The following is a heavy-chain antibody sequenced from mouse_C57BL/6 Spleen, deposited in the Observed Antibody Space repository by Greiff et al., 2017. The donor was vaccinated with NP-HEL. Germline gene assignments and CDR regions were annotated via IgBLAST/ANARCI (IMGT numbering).Heavy chain of an antibody. J-gene: IGHJ2*01. Sequence: QVQLQQPGAELVMPGASVKLSCKASGYTFTSYWMHWVKQRPGQGLEWIGEFDPSDSYTNYNQKFKGKSTLTVDKSSSTAYMQLSSLTSEDSAVYYCARGGLLHYFDYWGQGTTLTVSS. V-gene: IGHV1-69*01. CDR2: FDPSDSYT. CDR1: GYTFTSYW. D-gene: IGHD2-3*01. CDR3: ARGGLLHYFDY.